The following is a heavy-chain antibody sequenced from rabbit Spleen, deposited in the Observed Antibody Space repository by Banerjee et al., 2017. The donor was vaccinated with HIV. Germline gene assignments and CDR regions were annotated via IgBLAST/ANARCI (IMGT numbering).Heavy chain of an antibody. CDR2: IFGGTGKT. CDR1: GFTLSSYW. J-gene: IGHJ3*01. Sequence: QEQLEESGGGLVKPEGSVTLTCTASGFTLSSYWMCWVRQAPGKGLESIACIFGGTGKTYYANWAKGRFTISKISSTTVTLQMTGLTVADTATYFCARDDGYGSGYYIFSLWGQGTLVTVS. V-gene: IGHV1S45*01. D-gene: IGHD1-1*01. CDR3: ARDDGYGSGYYIFSL.